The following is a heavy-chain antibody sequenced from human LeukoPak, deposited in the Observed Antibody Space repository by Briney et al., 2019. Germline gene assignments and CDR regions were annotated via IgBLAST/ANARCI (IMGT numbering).Heavy chain of an antibody. V-gene: IGHV1-18*01. CDR3: ARARGSRYAVHYYFDC. D-gene: IGHD6-13*01. J-gene: IGHJ4*02. CDR2: ISAYNGNT. Sequence: ASVKVSCKASGYTFTSYGNSRVRQAPGQGLEWMGWISAYNGNTNYAQTLPGRVTMTTDTSTTTAYMELRRLRSEDTAVSYCARARGSRYAVHYYFDCGGQGTLVTVSS. CDR1: GYTFTSYG.